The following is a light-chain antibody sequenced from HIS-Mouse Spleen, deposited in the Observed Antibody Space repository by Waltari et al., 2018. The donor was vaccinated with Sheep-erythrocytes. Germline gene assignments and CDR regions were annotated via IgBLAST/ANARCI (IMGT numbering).Light chain of an antibody. V-gene: IGKV1-13*02. CDR1: QGLRSA. CDR2: DAS. CDR3: QQFNSYPHGYT. Sequence: AIQLTQSPSSLSASVGDRVPITCRASQGLRSALAWYQQKPGKAPKLLIYDASSLESGVPSRFSGSGSGTDFTLTISSLQPEDFATYYCQQFNSYPHGYTFGQGTKLEIK. J-gene: IGKJ2*01.